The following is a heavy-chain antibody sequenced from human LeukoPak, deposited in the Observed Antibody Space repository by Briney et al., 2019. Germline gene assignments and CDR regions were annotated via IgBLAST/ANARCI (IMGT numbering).Heavy chain of an antibody. V-gene: IGHV3-23*01. J-gene: IGHJ6*02. CDR1: GFTFSSYA. CDR3: AKDHSSSSSYYYYYGMDV. Sequence: PLGSLRLSCAASGFTFSSYATSWVPQAPGKGLEWVSAISGSGGSTYYADSVKARFTISRDNSKNTLYLQMNSLRAEDTAVYYCAKDHSSSSSYYYYYGMDVWGQGTTVTVSS. CDR2: ISGSGGST. D-gene: IGHD6-6*01.